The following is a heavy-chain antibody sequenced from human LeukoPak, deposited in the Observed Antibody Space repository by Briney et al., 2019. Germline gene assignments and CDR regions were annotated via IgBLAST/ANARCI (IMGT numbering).Heavy chain of an antibody. CDR2: IAGSDGFT. V-gene: IGHV3-23*01. CDR3: VRSLDY. J-gene: IGHJ4*02. Sequence: GGSLRLSCAASGFPFSSYAMNWVRQAPGKGLEWVSVIAGSDGFTQYADSVKGRFTISRDNSKNAVYLQMNRLRVEDTALYYCVRSLDYWGQGTLVTVSS. CDR1: GFPFSSYA.